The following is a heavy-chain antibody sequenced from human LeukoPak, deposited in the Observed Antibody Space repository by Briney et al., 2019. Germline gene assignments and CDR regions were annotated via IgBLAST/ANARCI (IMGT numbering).Heavy chain of an antibody. CDR3: AKPLLEMATIGDAFDI. CDR1: GFTFSSYA. V-gene: IGHV3-30-3*01. D-gene: IGHD5-24*01. CDR2: ISYVGSNK. Sequence: GGSLRLSCAASGFTFSSYAMHWVRQAPGKGLEWVAVISYVGSNKYYADSVKGRFTISRDNSKNTLYLQMNSLRAEDTAVYYCAKPLLEMATIGDAFDIWGQGTMVTVSS. J-gene: IGHJ3*02.